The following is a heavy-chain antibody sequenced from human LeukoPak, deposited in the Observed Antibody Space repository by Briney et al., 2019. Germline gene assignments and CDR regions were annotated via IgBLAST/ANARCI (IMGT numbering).Heavy chain of an antibody. Sequence: ASVKVSCKASGDTFTCYYMHLVRQSPGQGRDGMGWINPNSGGTNYAQKIQGRVTMTRDTSISTVYMELSRLRSDHTAVYYCARVGAIVVVPAAISYWGQGTLVAVSS. CDR2: INPNSGGT. CDR3: ARVGAIVVVPAAISY. CDR1: GDTFTCYY. D-gene: IGHD2-2*01. V-gene: IGHV1-2*02. J-gene: IGHJ4*02.